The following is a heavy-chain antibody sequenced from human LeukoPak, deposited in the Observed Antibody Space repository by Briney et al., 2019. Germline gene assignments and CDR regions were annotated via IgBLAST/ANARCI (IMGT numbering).Heavy chain of an antibody. J-gene: IGHJ4*02. Sequence: PGGSLRLSCAGSGCTFSSYWMSWVRQAPGKGLEWVANIKQDGSEKYYVDSVKGRFTISRDNAKNSLYLQMNSLRAEDTAVYYCARVNGPWIQLWLRGGGYFDYWGQGTLVTVSS. V-gene: IGHV3-7*03. D-gene: IGHD5-18*01. CDR2: IKQDGSEK. CDR3: ARVNGPWIQLWLRGGGYFDY. CDR1: GCTFSSYW.